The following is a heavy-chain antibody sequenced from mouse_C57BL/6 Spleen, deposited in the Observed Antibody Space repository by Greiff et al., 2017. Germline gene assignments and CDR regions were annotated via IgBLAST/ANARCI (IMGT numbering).Heavy chain of an antibody. Sequence: VQLKQSGPGLVKPSQSLSLTCSVTGYSITSGYYWNWIRQFPGNKLEWMGYRSYDGSNNYNPSLKNRISITRDTSKNQFFLKLNSVTTEDTATDDCARHLATRGAMYYWGQGTSVTVSS. CDR2: RSYDGSN. D-gene: IGHD2-2*01. J-gene: IGHJ4*01. CDR1: GYSITSGYY. V-gene: IGHV3-6*01. CDR3: ARHLATRGAMYY.